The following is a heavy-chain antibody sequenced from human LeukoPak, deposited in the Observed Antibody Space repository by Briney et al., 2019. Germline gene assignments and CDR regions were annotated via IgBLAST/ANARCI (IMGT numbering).Heavy chain of an antibody. J-gene: IGHJ4*02. CDR3: ARARNVDTSMVNDY. Sequence: PGGSLRLSCAAAGFTFSSYAMHWVRQAPGKGLEWVTVISYDGINKYYADSVKGRFTISRDNSKNTVYLQMNSLRGEDTAVYYCARARNVDTSMVNDYWGQGTLVTVSS. D-gene: IGHD5-18*01. V-gene: IGHV3-30*04. CDR1: GFTFSSYA. CDR2: ISYDGINK.